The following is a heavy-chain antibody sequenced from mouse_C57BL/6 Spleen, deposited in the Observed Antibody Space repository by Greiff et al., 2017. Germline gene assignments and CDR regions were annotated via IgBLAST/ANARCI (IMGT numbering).Heavy chain of an antibody. CDR2: IYPGDGDT. CDR1: GYAFSSSW. J-gene: IGHJ4*01. D-gene: IGHD2-5*01. V-gene: IGHV1-82*01. CDR3: ARKAYYSNYEAMDY. Sequence: VQLQESGPELVKPGASVKISCKASGYAFSSSWMNWVKQRPGKGLEWIGRIYPGDGDTNYNGKFKGKATLTADKSSSTACMQLSSLTSEDSAVYFCARKAYYSNYEAMDYWGQGTSVTVSS.